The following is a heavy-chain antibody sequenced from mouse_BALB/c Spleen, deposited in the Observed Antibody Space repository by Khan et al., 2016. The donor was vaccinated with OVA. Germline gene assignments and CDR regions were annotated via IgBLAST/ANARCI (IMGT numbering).Heavy chain of an antibody. D-gene: IGHD2-10*02. CDR2: IYPGSDNT. Sequence: QVQLQQSGPELVKPGASVKMSCKASGYTFTDYIINWVKQRTGQGLEWIGDIYPGSDNTYYNEKFKGKATLTADKSYNTVYMQLSSLTSEDTAVFFCARSGYGTFAYWGQGTLVTVSA. V-gene: IGHV1-77*01. J-gene: IGHJ3*01. CDR3: ARSGYGTFAY. CDR1: GYTFTDYI.